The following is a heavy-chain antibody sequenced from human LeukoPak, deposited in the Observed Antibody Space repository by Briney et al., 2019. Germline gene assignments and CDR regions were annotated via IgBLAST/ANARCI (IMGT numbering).Heavy chain of an antibody. CDR2: ISSSSSYI. Sequence: GGSLRLSCAASGFTFNTYNMNWVRQAPGKGLEWVSSISSSSSYIYYADSVKGRFTISRDNAKNSLFLQMSSLRAEDTAVYYCARDLMGYNYFYMDVRGKGSTVTVSS. J-gene: IGHJ6*03. CDR3: ARDLMGYNYFYMDV. V-gene: IGHV3-21*01. CDR1: GFTFNTYN. D-gene: IGHD3-9*01.